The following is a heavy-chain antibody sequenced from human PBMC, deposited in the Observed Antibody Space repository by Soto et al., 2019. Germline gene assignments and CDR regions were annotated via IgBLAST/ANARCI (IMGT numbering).Heavy chain of an antibody. CDR2: ISRSGTTI. D-gene: IGHD2-2*01. J-gene: IGHJ6*02. CDR3: ARAYCSSTSCYYFYGMDV. Sequence: SLRLSCAAPGFTFSSYEMNWVRQAPGKGLEWVSYISRSGTTIYYADSVKGRFTISRDNAKNSLYLQMNSLRAEDTAVYYCARAYCSSTSCYYFYGMDVWGQGTTVTVSS. CDR1: GFTFSSYE. V-gene: IGHV3-48*03.